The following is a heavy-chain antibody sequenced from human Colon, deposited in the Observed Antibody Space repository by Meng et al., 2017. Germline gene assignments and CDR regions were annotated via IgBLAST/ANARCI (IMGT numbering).Heavy chain of an antibody. CDR3: ARTAMLDS. Sequence: QVKMVQSGSEVRKPGASVKVTCKASGYTFTSSDINWVRQATGRGLEWLGGMNPNNGNTGSAQKFQGRVSMTRDTSIGTAYMELSGLTSEDTAVYYCARTAMLDSWGQGTLVTVSS. D-gene: IGHD2-2*01. J-gene: IGHJ5*01. CDR2: MNPNNGNT. CDR1: GYTFTSSD. V-gene: IGHV1-8*01.